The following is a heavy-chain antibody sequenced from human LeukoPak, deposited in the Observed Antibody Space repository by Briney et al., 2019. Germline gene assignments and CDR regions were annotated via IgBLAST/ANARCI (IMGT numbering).Heavy chain of an antibody. V-gene: IGHV3-23*01. D-gene: IGHD2-2*01. Sequence: GGSLRLSCAASGITLSSYAMSWVRQAPGKGLEWVSGISSSGGRTYYADSVKGRFTISRDNSKNTLYLQMNSLRAEDTAVYYCARDQRGFEYWGQGTLVTVSS. CDR2: ISSSGGRT. J-gene: IGHJ4*02. CDR3: ARDQRGFEY. CDR1: GITLSSYA.